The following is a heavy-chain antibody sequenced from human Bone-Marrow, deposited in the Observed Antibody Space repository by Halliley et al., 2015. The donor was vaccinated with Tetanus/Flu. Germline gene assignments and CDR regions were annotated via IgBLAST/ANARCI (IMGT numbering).Heavy chain of an antibody. CDR2: IYPGDSDT. Sequence: QLVQSGAEVKKPGESLKISCKGSGYSFTTYWIGWVRQVPGRGPELMGIIYPGDSDTRYSPSFEGRVIISADESVTTAYLQWTTLEASDTAMYYCAALIAASHFTDYWGQGTLVTVSS. V-gene: IGHV5-51*01. CDR3: AALIAASHFTDY. J-gene: IGHJ4*02. CDR1: GYSFTTYW. D-gene: IGHD6-13*01.